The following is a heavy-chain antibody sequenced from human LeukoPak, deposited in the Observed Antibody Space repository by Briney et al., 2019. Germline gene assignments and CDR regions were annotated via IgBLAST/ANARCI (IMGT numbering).Heavy chain of an antibody. CDR3: ATSPDIEASGTLYYLDF. CDR2: ISGSGGYT. J-gene: IGHJ4*02. D-gene: IGHD1-14*01. Sequence: GGPLRLLCAASGLTFRSYGMSWVRQAPGKGPEWVSSISGSGGYTYYADSVKCRFTISKDHSKNTRSLTMNSLRAEVAALYYCATSPDIEASGTLYYLDFWGQGTLVSVSS. V-gene: IGHV3-23*01. CDR1: GLTFRSYG.